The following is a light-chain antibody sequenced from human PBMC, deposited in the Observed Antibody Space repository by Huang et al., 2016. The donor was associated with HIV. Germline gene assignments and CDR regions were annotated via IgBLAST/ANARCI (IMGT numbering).Light chain of an antibody. CDR1: QSISNY. Sequence: DIQMTQSPASLSASVGDRVTITCRATQSISNYVKWYQQKPEKAPTLLIYGASTLQSRVQSRFSGSGSGTDFTLTISRLQPEDFTTYYCQQSYNTPPTFGQGTKVEI. CDR3: QQSYNTPPT. V-gene: IGKV1-39*01. J-gene: IGKJ1*01. CDR2: GAS.